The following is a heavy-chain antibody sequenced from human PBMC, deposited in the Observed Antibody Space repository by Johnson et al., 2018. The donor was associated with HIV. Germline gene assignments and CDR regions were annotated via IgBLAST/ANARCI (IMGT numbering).Heavy chain of an antibody. D-gene: IGHD6-19*01. Sequence: VQLVESGGGLVQPGGFLRLSCAAYGFTFDDYAMHWVRQVPGKGLEWVSGISWNSGSVDYVDSVKGRFTISRDNAKNSLYLQMNSLRAEDTAVYYCAKDRGGGWYGEYSFDIWGQGTMVT. CDR3: AKDRGGGWYGEYSFDI. CDR1: GFTFDDYA. J-gene: IGHJ3*02. CDR2: ISWNSGSV. V-gene: IGHV3-9*01.